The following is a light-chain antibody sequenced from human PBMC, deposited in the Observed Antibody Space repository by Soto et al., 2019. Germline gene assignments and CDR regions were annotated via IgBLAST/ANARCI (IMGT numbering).Light chain of an antibody. CDR2: WGS. V-gene: IGKV2-28*01. J-gene: IGKJ1*01. Sequence: DIVMTQSPLSLPVTPGEPASISCRSSQSLLHSNGYNYLDWYLQKPGQSPQLLIYWGSNRASGVPDRFSGSGSGTDFTLKINRVEAEDVGVYFCMQGLQSRPTFGQGTKVEIK. CDR3: MQGLQSRPT. CDR1: QSLLHSNGYNY.